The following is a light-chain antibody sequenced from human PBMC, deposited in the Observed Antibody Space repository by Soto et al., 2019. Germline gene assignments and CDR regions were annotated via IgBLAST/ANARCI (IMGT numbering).Light chain of an antibody. CDR1: QSVSSY. CDR2: DAS. J-gene: IGKJ4*01. Sequence: IVLTQSPATLSLSPGESATLSCRASQSVSSYLAWYQQKPGQAPRLLIYDASNRATGIPARFSSSGSGTDFTLTISSLEPDDFAVYYCQQRSDWPSTFGGGTKVQIK. CDR3: QQRSDWPST. V-gene: IGKV3-11*01.